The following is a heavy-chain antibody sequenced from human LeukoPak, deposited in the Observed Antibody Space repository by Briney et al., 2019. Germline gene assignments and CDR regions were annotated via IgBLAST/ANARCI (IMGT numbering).Heavy chain of an antibody. V-gene: IGHV3-21*01. CDR3: ARRYSIGGVIEGAFDI. D-gene: IGHD3-16*02. CDR1: GFTFSNAW. Sequence: PGGSLRLSCAASGFTFSNAWMSWVRQAPGKGLEWVSAISGSGGSTYYADSVKGRFTISRDNAKNSLYLQMNSLRAEDTAVYYCARRYSIGGVIEGAFDIWGQGTMVTVSS. J-gene: IGHJ3*02. CDR2: ISGSGGST.